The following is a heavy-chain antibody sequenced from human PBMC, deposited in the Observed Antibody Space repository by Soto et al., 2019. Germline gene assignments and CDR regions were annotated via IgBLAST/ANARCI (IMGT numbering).Heavy chain of an antibody. CDR2: ISSSSSYI. CDR1: GFTFSSYS. J-gene: IGHJ6*02. CDR3: ARELLWFGEFVYGMDV. V-gene: IGHV3-21*01. Sequence: GGSLRLSCAASGFTFSSYSMNWVRQAPGKGLEWVSSISSSSSYIYYADSVKGRFTISRDNAKNSLYLQMNSLRAEDTAVYYCARELLWFGEFVYGMDVWGQGTTVTVSS. D-gene: IGHD3-10*01.